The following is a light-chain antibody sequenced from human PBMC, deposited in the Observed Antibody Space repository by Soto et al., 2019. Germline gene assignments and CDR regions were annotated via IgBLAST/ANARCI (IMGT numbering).Light chain of an antibody. Sequence: QSALTQPASVSGSAGQSITISCTGTSSDVGNYNLVSWYLHHPGKAPKLLIYDDTKRPSGVSHRFSGSRSGNTASLTVSGRQAEDETDYYCCSSAGSSTYVFGTGTKLTVL. CDR2: DDT. CDR3: CSSAGSSTYV. J-gene: IGLJ1*01. V-gene: IGLV2-23*01. CDR1: SSDVGNYNL.